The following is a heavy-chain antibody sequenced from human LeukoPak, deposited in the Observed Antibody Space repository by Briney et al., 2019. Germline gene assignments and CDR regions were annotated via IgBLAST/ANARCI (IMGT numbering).Heavy chain of an antibody. J-gene: IGHJ4*02. CDR2: IIPIFGTA. V-gene: IGHV1-69*13. CDR1: GYTFTSYG. CDR3: ASRYSSGYYPFDY. D-gene: IGHD3-22*01. Sequence: SVKVSCKASGYTFTSYGISWVRQAPGQGLEWMGGIIPIFGTANYAQKFQGRVTITADESTSTAYMELSSLRSEDTAVYYCASRYSSGYYPFDYWGQGTLVTVSS.